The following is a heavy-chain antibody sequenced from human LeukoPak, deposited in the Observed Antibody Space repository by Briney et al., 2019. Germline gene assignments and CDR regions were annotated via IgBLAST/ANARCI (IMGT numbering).Heavy chain of an antibody. Sequence: SETLSLTCTVSGGSISSSSYYWGWIRQPPGKGLEWIGTIYYSGSTYYNPSLKSRVTISVDTSKNRFSLKLSSVTAADTAVYYCASVHGSYFDYWGQGTLVTVSS. D-gene: IGHD1-26*01. CDR3: ASVHGSYFDY. V-gene: IGHV4-39*01. CDR2: IYYSGST. J-gene: IGHJ4*02. CDR1: GGSISSSSYY.